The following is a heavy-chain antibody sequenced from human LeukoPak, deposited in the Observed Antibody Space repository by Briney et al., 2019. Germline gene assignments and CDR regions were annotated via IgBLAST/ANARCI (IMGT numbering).Heavy chain of an antibody. CDR3: ARGGRGDTAMVTHPDY. V-gene: IGHV4-59*01. CDR1: GGSISTYY. Sequence: SETLSLTCTVSGGSISTYYWNWIRQPPGKGLVWIGYIYYSGNTNYNPSLKSRVTISVDTSKNQFSLKLSSVTAADTAVYYCARGGRGDTAMVTHPDYWGQGTLVTVSS. D-gene: IGHD5-18*01. CDR2: IYYSGNT. J-gene: IGHJ4*02.